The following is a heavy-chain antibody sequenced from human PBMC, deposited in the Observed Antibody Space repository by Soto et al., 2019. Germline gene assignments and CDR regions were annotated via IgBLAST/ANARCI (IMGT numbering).Heavy chain of an antibody. CDR2: IYYSGST. V-gene: IGHV4-59*01. Sequence: QVQLQESGPGLVKPSETLSLTCTVSGGSISSYYWSWIRQPPGKGLEWIGYIYYSGSTNYNPPLTRRVTISVDTSKTQFSLKLSSVTAADTAVYYCARRWGGTFDYWGQGTLVTVSS. CDR1: GGSISSYY. J-gene: IGHJ4*02. CDR3: ARRWGGTFDY. D-gene: IGHD2-21*01.